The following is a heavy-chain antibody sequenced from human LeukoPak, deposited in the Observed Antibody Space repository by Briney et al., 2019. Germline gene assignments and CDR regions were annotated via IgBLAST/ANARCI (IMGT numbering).Heavy chain of an antibody. J-gene: IGHJ4*02. D-gene: IGHD5-18*01. CDR3: ARVTARGYSYGYRYFDY. CDR1: GGSISSYY. Sequence: KPSETLSLTCTVSGGSISSYYWSWIRQPPGKGLEWIGYIYYSGSTNYNPSLKSRVTISVDTSKNQFSLKLSSVTAADTAVYYCARVTARGYSYGYRYFDYWGQGTLVTVSS. CDR2: IYYSGST. V-gene: IGHV4-59*12.